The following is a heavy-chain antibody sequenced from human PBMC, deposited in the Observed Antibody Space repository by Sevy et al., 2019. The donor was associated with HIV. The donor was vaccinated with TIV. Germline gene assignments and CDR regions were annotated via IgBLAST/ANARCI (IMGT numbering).Heavy chain of an antibody. CDR3: ARSGSGSSNCNY. Sequence: GGSLRLSCAASGFTFSSYSMNWVRQAPGKGLEWVSSISSSSSYIYYADSVKGRFTISRDNAKNSLYLQMNSLRAEDTAVYYCARSGSGSSNCNYWGQGTLVTVSS. D-gene: IGHD6-13*01. CDR1: GFTFSSYS. V-gene: IGHV3-21*01. J-gene: IGHJ4*02. CDR2: ISSSSSYI.